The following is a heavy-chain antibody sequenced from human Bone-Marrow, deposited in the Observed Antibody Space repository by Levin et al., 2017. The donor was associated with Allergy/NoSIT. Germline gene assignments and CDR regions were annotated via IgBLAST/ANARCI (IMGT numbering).Heavy chain of an antibody. Sequence: GGSLRLSCAASGFSFFGYAVHWVRQAPGKGLEWVSLISHDGSSKYYADSMKGRFTISRDKSENILVLQMSSLRPEDTAIYYCASGCGGDCVSWGQGTLVTVSS. D-gene: IGHD2-21*02. CDR2: ISHDGSSK. V-gene: IGHV3-30*04. CDR1: GFSFFGYA. J-gene: IGHJ4*02. CDR3: ASGCGGDCVS.